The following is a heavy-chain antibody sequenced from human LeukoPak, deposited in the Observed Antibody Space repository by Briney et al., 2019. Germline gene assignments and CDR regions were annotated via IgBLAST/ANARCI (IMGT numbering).Heavy chain of an antibody. J-gene: IGHJ3*02. Sequence: SETLSLTCTVSGGSVSSGSYYWSWIRQPPGKRLEWIGYISYTGTTNYNPSLRRRVTISVDMSKNQISLKLNSVTAADTAVYHCASPSGGRYRDDALDIWGQGTMVTVSS. D-gene: IGHD3-10*01. CDR2: ISYTGTT. V-gene: IGHV4-61*01. CDR1: GGSVSSGSYY. CDR3: ASPSGGRYRDDALDI.